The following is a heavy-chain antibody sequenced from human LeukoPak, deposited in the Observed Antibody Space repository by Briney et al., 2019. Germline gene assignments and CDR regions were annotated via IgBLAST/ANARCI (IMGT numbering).Heavy chain of an antibody. CDR1: GFTFSDYY. J-gene: IGHJ4*02. D-gene: IGHD5-24*01. V-gene: IGHV3-11*01. CDR3: ARDLDGYNYNYFDY. CDR2: ISSSGSTI. Sequence: GGFLRLSCAASGFTFSDYYMSWIRQAPGKGLEWVSYISSSGSTIYYADSVKGRFTISRDNAKNSLYLQMNSLRAEDTAVYYCARDLDGYNYNYFDYWGQGTLVTVSS.